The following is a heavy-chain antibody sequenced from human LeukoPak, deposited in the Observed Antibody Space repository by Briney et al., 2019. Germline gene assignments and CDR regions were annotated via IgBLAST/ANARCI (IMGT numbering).Heavy chain of an antibody. CDR2: IREDGSEK. Sequence: GGSLRLSCAASGFTFSSYAMSWVRQAPGKGLEWVANIREDGSEKFYVDSVKGRFTLSRDNAKNSLYLQMNSLRAEDTAVYYCARFDYYGSGSLFDYWGQGTLVTVSS. D-gene: IGHD3-10*01. V-gene: IGHV3-7*01. CDR1: GFTFSSYA. CDR3: ARFDYYGSGSLFDY. J-gene: IGHJ4*02.